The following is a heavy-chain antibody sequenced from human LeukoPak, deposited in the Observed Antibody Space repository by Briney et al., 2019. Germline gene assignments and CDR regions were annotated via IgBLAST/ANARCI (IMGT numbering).Heavy chain of an antibody. J-gene: IGHJ4*02. CDR3: ARVPPYYYGSGSYINDY. Sequence: ASVKVSCKASGYTFTSYGISCVRQAPGQGLEWMGWISAYNGNTNYAQKLQGRVTMTTDTSTSTAYMELRSLRSDDTAVYYCARVPPYYYGSGSYINDYWGQGTLVTVSS. CDR2: ISAYNGNT. V-gene: IGHV1-18*01. CDR1: GYTFTSYG. D-gene: IGHD3-10*01.